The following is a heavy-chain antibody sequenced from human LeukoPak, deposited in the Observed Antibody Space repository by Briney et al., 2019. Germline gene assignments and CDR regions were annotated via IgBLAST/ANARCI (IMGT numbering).Heavy chain of an antibody. V-gene: IGHV3-30*02. CDR3: AKSDRRLPDY. CDR1: GFTFSTFG. Sequence: PGGSLRLSCAASGFTFSTFGMHWVRQAPGKGLEWVAFIRFDGSNEYYADSVKGRFTISRDNSKNTLYLQMNGLRAEDTAVYYCAKSDRRLPDYWGQGTLVTVSS. CDR2: IRFDGSNE. J-gene: IGHJ4*02. D-gene: IGHD1-14*01.